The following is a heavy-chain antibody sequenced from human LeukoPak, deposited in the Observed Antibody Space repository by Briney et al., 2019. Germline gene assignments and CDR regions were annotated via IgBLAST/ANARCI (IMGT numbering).Heavy chain of an antibody. V-gene: IGHV3-21*01. D-gene: IGHD6-13*01. CDR2: ISSSSSYI. CDR3: AGISSWYYMDV. Sequence: GGSLRLSCAASGFKFSSYSMKWVRQAPGKGLEWVSFISSSSSYIYYADSLKGRFTISRDNAKNSLYLQMNSLRAEDTAVYYCAGISSWYYMDVWGKGTTVTVSS. J-gene: IGHJ6*03. CDR1: GFKFSSYS.